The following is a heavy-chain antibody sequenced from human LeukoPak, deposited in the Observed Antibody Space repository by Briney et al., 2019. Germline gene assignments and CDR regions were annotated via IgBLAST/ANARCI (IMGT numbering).Heavy chain of an antibody. CDR3: ERHRSGSGTYFIDY. CDR1: GFTCSSYS. CDR2: MKKDGSET. V-gene: IGHV3-7*01. J-gene: IGHJ4*02. Sequence: GGSLRLSCVVSGFTCSSYSMMWVRQAPGKGLPGVANMKKDGSETNYVDSVKGRFTISRDNAKNSLYLQMNSLRAEDTAVYYCERHRSGSGTYFIDYWGQGTLVSVSS. D-gene: IGHD3-10*01.